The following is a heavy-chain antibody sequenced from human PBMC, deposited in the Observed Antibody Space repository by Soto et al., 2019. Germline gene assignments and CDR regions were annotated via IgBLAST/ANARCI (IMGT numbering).Heavy chain of an antibody. V-gene: IGHV4-34*01. CDR2: INHSGST. D-gene: IGHD3-3*01. CDR1: GGSFSGYY. CDR3: ARGGIFGVVIIRYYYGMDV. J-gene: IGHJ6*02. Sequence: QVQLQQWGAGLLKPSETLSLTCAVYGGSFSGYYWSWIRQPPGKGLEWIGEINHSGSTNYNPSLKSRVTISVDTSKNQFSLKLSSVTAADTAVYYCARGGIFGVVIIRYYYGMDVWGQGTTVTVSS.